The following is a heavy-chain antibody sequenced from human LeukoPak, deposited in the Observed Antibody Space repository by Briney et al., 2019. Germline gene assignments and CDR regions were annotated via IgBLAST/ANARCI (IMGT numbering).Heavy chain of an antibody. V-gene: IGHV1-2*02. CDR2: INPNSGGT. CDR1: GYTFTGYY. J-gene: IGHJ4*02. Sequence: ASVKVSCKASGYTFTGYYMHWVRQAPGQGLEWMGWINPNSGGTNYAQKFQGRVTMTRDTSISTAYMELSRLRSDDTAVYYCARDPQLARFSDYWGQGTLVTVSS. D-gene: IGHD6-13*01. CDR3: ARDPQLARFSDY.